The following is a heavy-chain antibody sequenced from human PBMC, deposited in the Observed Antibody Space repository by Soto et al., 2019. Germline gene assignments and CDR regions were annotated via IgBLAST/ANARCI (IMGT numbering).Heavy chain of an antibody. D-gene: IGHD6-19*01. J-gene: IGHJ4*02. V-gene: IGHV3-30-3*01. CDR1: GFTFSSYA. Sequence: GGSLRLSCAASGFTFSSYAMHWVRQAPGKGLEWVAVISYDGSNKYYADSVKGQLTISRDNSKNTLYLQMNSLRAEDTAVYYCARDSTGIAVAGLDYWGQGTLVTVSS. CDR3: ARDSTGIAVAGLDY. CDR2: ISYDGSNK.